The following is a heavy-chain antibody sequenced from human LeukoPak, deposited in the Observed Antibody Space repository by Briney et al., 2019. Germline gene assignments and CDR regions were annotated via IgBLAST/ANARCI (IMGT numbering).Heavy chain of an antibody. V-gene: IGHV4-34*01. J-gene: IGHJ4*02. CDR1: GGSFSGYY. CDR2: INHSGST. CDR3: ARARHYYDSSGYSGCQALDY. D-gene: IGHD3-22*01. Sequence: SETLSLTCAVYGGSFSGYYWSWIRQPPGKGLEWIGEINHSGSTNYNPSLKSRVTISVDTSKNQFSLKLSSVTAADTAVYYCARARHYYDSSGYSGCQALDYWGQGTLVTVSS.